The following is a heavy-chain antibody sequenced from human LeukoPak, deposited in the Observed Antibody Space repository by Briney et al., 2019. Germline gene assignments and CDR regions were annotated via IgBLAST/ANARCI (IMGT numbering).Heavy chain of an antibody. CDR1: GYTFTDYY. J-gene: IGHJ4*02. D-gene: IGHD2-15*01. Sequence: ASVTVSYKACGYTFTDYYMHWVRQAPGQGRAGVGWINPNSGGTNYAQKFQGRVTMTRDTSISTAYMELSRLRSDDTAVYYCASSLINGGSWNFDYWGQGTLVTVSS. CDR2: INPNSGGT. CDR3: ASSLINGGSWNFDY. V-gene: IGHV1-2*02.